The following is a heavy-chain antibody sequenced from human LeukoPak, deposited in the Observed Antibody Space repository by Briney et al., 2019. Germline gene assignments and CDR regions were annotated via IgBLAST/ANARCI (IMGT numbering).Heavy chain of an antibody. CDR1: GFTFSSYT. CDR3: ARDPLSLRAYYFDY. D-gene: IGHD3-10*01. Sequence: GGSLRLSCAASGFTFSSYTMHWVRQAPGKGLDWVAFISYGGTDKYYADSVKGRFAISRDNSRNTLYLQMNSLRLEDTAMYYCARDPLSLRAYYFDYWGQGSLVTVSS. CDR2: ISYGGTDK. V-gene: IGHV3-30*09. J-gene: IGHJ4*02.